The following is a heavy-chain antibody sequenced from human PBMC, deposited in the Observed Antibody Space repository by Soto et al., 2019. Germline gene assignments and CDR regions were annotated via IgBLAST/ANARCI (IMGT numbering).Heavy chain of an antibody. CDR1: GFTFDDYA. CDR2: ISGDGSST. D-gene: IGHD1-20*01. V-gene: IGHV3-43*02. J-gene: IGHJ6*02. Sequence: GGSLRLSCAASGFTFDDYAMQWVRQAPGTGLEWVSLISGDGSSTYYADSVKGRFTISRDNSKNSLYFQMNSLRTEDTALYYCAKDTNNWNDYDYYYGMDVWGQGTTVTVSS. CDR3: AKDTNNWNDYDYYYGMDV.